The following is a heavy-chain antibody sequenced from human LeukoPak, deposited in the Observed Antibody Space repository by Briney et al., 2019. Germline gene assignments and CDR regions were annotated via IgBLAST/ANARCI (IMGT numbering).Heavy chain of an antibody. CDR1: GFSSSLYS. CDR3: ARHRIAAAVAFYFDS. D-gene: IGHD6-13*01. CDR2: ISYDGSDK. V-gene: IGHV3-30*03. J-gene: IGHJ4*02. Sequence: GGSLRLSCVASGFSSSLYSMNWVRQAPGKGLEWVAVISYDGSDKYYADSVQGRFTISRDNSENTLNLQMNSLRTEDTAVYYCARHRIAAAVAFYFDSWGQGALVAVSS.